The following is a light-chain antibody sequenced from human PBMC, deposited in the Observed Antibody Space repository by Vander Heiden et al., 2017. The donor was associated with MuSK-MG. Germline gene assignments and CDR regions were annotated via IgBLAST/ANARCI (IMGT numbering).Light chain of an antibody. CDR2: INN. CDR1: SSNIGSNT. CDR3: AAWDDSLNGQGV. V-gene: IGLV1-44*01. Sequence: QSVLTPPPSASGTPGQRVTISCSGSSSNIGSNTVNWYQQLPGTAPNLRILINNQRPSGVPDRFSGSKSGTAASLAISGLQSEDEAEYDCAAWDDSLNGQGVFGGGTKLTVL. J-gene: IGLJ3*02.